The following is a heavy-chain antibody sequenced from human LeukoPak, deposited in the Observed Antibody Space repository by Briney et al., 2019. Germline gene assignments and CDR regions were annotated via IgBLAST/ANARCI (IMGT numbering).Heavy chain of an antibody. J-gene: IGHJ4*02. D-gene: IGHD2/OR15-2a*01. CDR1: GYTFTTYY. Sequence: ASVKVSCKSSGYTFTTYYMHWVRQAPGQGLEWMGIINPSGGSTSYAQKFQGRVTVTRDMSTSTVYMELSSLRSEDTAVYYCAKDPSSIARGGGVLSYFDYWGQGTLVTVSS. CDR3: AKDPSSIARGGGVLSYFDY. CDR2: INPSGGST. V-gene: IGHV1-46*01.